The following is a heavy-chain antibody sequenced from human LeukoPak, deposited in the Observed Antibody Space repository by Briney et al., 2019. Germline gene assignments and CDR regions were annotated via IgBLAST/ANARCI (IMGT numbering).Heavy chain of an antibody. CDR1: GFTFSGSA. J-gene: IGHJ4*02. Sequence: PGGSLRLSCAASGFTFSGSAMHWVRQASGKGLEWVGRIRSKANSSAKAYAASVKGRFTISRDDSKNTAYLQMNSLKTEDTAVYYCTSRGGNFYFDYWGQGTLVTVSS. CDR3: TSRGGNFYFDY. CDR2: IRSKANSSAK. D-gene: IGHD3-16*01. V-gene: IGHV3-73*01.